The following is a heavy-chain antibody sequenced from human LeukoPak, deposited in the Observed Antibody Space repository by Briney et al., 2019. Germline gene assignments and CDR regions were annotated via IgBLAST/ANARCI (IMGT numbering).Heavy chain of an antibody. CDR1: GYTFTGYY. D-gene: IGHD3-22*01. Sequence: ASVKVSCKASGYTFTGYYMHWVRQAPGQGLEWMGWINPNSGGTNYAQKFQGRVTMTRDTSISTAYMELSRLRSDDTAVYYCARGSDYYDSSGYHYFQHWGQGTLVTVSS. CDR3: ARGSDYYDSSGYHYFQH. CDR2: INPNSGGT. J-gene: IGHJ1*01. V-gene: IGHV1-2*02.